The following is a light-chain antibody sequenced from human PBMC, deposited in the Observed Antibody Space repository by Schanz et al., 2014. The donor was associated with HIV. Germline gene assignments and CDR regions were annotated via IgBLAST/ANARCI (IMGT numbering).Light chain of an antibody. CDR1: QNIDDW. CDR2: QAS. V-gene: IGKV1-5*03. CDR3: EQYDSSSWT. J-gene: IGKJ1*01. Sequence: DIQMTQSPSTLSASVGDRVTITCRASQNIDDWLAWYQQKPGKAPNLLIYQASTLKTGVPSRFSGSRSGTEFTLTISSLQPDDFATYYCEQYDSSSWTFGLGTKVEIK.